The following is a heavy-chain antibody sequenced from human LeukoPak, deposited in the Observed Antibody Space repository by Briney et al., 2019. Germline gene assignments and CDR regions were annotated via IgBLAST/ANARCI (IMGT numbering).Heavy chain of an antibody. Sequence: ASVKVSCKVSGYTLSELSMHWVRQAPGKGLEWMGGFDPENGETIYAQKFQGRVTMTEDTSTDTAYMELSSLRSEDTAVYYCATIDGHYDSSGYWGQGTLVTVSS. V-gene: IGHV1-24*01. CDR2: FDPENGET. CDR3: ATIDGHYDSSGY. CDR1: GYTLSELS. J-gene: IGHJ4*02. D-gene: IGHD3-22*01.